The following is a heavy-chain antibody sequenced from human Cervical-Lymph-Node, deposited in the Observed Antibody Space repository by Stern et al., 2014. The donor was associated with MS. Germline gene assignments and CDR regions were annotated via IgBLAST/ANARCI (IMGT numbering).Heavy chain of an antibody. D-gene: IGHD3-22*01. V-gene: IGHV1-2*06. CDR2: IHPKRGDT. Sequence: VQLVQSGAEVKEPGASVNVSCTASGFSLNGYYVHWLRQAPGQGLEWLGRIHPKRGDTQYTQRLQGRVTMTRDTSITTVSMELRALRSDDTAIYYCAGRRWPRGYHFYGMDVWGQGTTVAVSS. CDR1: GFSLNGYY. J-gene: IGHJ6*02. CDR3: AGRRWPRGYHFYGMDV.